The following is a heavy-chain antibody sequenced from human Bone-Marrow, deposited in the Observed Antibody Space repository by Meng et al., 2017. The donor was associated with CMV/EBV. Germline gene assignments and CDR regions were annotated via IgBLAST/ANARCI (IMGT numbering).Heavy chain of an antibody. CDR2: IKQDGSEK. V-gene: IGHV3-7*01. CDR1: GFTFSSYS. D-gene: IGHD4-17*01. J-gene: IGHJ4*02. CDR3: ARNPVTNRRGSHFDY. Sequence: GESLKISCAASGFTFSSYSMSWVRQAPGKGLEWVADIKQDGSEKYYVDSVKGRFTISRDNANNSLYLQMNSLRAEDTAVYYCARNPVTNRRGSHFDYLGQGTLVTVSS.